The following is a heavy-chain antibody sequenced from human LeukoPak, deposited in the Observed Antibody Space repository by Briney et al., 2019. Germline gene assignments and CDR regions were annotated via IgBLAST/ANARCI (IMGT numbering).Heavy chain of an antibody. CDR3: AKHGYYDFWTGGFDY. J-gene: IGHJ4*02. V-gene: IGHV3-23*01. D-gene: IGHD3-3*01. CDR2: ISGSGGST. CDR1: GFTFSSHA. Sequence: GGSLRLSCAASGFTFSSHAMSWVRQAPGKGLEWVSAISGSGGSTYYADSVKGRFTISRDNSKNTLYLQMNSLRAEDTAVYYCAKHGYYDFWTGGFDYWGQGTLVTVSS.